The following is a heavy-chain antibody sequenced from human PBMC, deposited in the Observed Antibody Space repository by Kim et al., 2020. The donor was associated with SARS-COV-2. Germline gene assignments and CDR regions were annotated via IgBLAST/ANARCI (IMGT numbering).Heavy chain of an antibody. Sequence: GGSLRLSCAASGFTFSSYAMHWVRQAPGKGLEWVAVISYDGSNKYYADSVKGRFTISRDNSKNTLYLQMNSLRAEDTAVYYCARDRDVLGQGGILGYWGQGTLVTVSS. J-gene: IGHJ4*02. V-gene: IGHV3-30-3*01. CDR2: ISYDGSNK. CDR3: ARDRDVLGQGGILGY. D-gene: IGHD2-15*01. CDR1: GFTFSSYA.